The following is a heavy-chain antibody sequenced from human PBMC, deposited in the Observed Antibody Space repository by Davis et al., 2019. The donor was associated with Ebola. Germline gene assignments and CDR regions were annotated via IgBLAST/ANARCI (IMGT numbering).Heavy chain of an antibody. Sequence: SVKVSCKASGGTFSSYAISWVRQAPGQGLEWMGGIIPIFSTANYAQKFQERVTITRDMSTSTAYMELRSLRSDDTAVYYCARGPENRDCSSTSCFYYYYGMDVWGQGTTVTVSS. CDR3: ARGPENRDCSSTSCFYYYYGMDV. CDR2: IIPIFSTA. V-gene: IGHV1-69*05. J-gene: IGHJ6*02. CDR1: GGTFSSYA. D-gene: IGHD2-2*01.